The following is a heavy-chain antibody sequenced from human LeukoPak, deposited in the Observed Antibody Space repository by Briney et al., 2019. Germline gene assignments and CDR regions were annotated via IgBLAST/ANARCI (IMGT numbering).Heavy chain of an antibody. D-gene: IGHD6-13*01. CDR1: GLTFSSYW. J-gene: IGHJ6*03. Sequence: GGSLRLSCAASGLTFSSYWMTWVRQAPGKGLEWVANINQDGTEKNYVGSVKGRFTISRDNAKNSLFLEMNGLRVEDTAVYYCARDSSSSYYSRGYTYYYMDVWGKGTTVTVSS. V-gene: IGHV3-7*01. CDR3: ARDSSSSYYSRGYTYYYMDV. CDR2: INQDGTEK.